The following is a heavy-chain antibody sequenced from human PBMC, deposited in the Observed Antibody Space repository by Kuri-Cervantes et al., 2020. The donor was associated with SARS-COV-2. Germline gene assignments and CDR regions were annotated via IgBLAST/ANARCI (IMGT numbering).Heavy chain of an antibody. V-gene: IGHV3-21*01. CDR2: ISSSSSYI. J-gene: IGHJ4*02. D-gene: IGHD3-22*01. CDR3: AKDHMIVPGSRSSFDN. Sequence: GGSLRLSCAASGFTFSSYSMNWVRQAPGKGLEWVSSISSSSSYIYYADSVKGRFTISRDNAKNSLYLQMNSLRAEDTAVYYCAKDHMIVPGSRSSFDNWGQGTLVTVSS. CDR1: GFTFSSYS.